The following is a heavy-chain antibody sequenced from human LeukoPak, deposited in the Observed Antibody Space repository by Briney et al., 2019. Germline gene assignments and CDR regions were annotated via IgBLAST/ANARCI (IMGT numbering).Heavy chain of an antibody. V-gene: IGHV4-59*08. CDR3: ARSNYCGGDCYSWDS. CDR1: GGSISSYY. D-gene: IGHD2-21*02. CDR2: IYYSGST. J-gene: IGHJ4*02. Sequence: SETLSLTCTVSGGSISSYYWSWIRQPPTKGLEWIGYIYYSGSTNYNPSLKSRVTISVDTSKNQFSLKLNSVTAADTAVYYCARSNYCGGDCYSWDSWGQGTLVTVSS.